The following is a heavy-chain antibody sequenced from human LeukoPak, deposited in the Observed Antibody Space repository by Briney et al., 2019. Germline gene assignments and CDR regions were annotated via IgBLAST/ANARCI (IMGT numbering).Heavy chain of an antibody. Sequence: GGSLRLSCAASGFTFSSYGMHWVRQAPGKGLEWVAVISYDGSNKYYADSVKGRFTISRDNSKNTLYLQMNSLRAEDTAVYYCAKYIGSGWWLVGYFDYWGQGTLVTVSS. D-gene: IGHD6-19*01. CDR1: GFTFSSYG. V-gene: IGHV3-30*18. J-gene: IGHJ4*02. CDR3: AKYIGSGWWLVGYFDY. CDR2: ISYDGSNK.